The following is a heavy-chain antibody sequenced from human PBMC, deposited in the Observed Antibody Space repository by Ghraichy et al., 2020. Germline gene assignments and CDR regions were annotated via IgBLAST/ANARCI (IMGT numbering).Heavy chain of an antibody. CDR3: ARARYCSGGSCVYYGMDV. J-gene: IGHJ6*02. Sequence: GESLNISCAASGFTFSSYWMHWVRQAPGKGLVWVSRINSDGSSTSYADSVKGRFTISRDNAKNTLYLQMNSLRAEDTAVYYCARARYCSGGSCVYYGMDVWGQGTTVTVSS. D-gene: IGHD2-15*01. CDR1: GFTFSSYW. CDR2: INSDGSST. V-gene: IGHV3-74*01.